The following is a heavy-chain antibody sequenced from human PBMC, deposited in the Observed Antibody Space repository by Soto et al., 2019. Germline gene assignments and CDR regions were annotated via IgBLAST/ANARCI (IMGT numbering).Heavy chain of an antibody. V-gene: IGHV3-9*01. Sequence: EVQLVESGGGLVQPGRSQRLSCAASGFTFDDYAMHWVRQAPGKCLEWVSGISWNSGSIGYADSVKGRFTISRDNAKNSLYLQMNSLRAEDTALYYCAKDIGYCSSTSCWGTAFDIWGQGTMVTVSS. CDR2: ISWNSGSI. CDR3: AKDIGYCSSTSCWGTAFDI. J-gene: IGHJ3*02. CDR1: GFTFDDYA. D-gene: IGHD2-2*01.